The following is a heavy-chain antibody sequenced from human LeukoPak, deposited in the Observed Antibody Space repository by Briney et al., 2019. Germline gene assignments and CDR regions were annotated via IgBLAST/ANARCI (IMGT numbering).Heavy chain of an antibody. D-gene: IGHD2-15*01. Sequence: ASVKVSCKASGYTFTSYGISWVRQAPGQGLEWMGWINPNSGGTNYAQKFQGRVTMTRDTSISTAYMELSRLRSDDTAVYYCARIGSGGSRHFDYWGQGTLVTVSS. J-gene: IGHJ4*02. CDR3: ARIGSGGSRHFDY. CDR1: GYTFTSYG. CDR2: INPNSGGT. V-gene: IGHV1-2*02.